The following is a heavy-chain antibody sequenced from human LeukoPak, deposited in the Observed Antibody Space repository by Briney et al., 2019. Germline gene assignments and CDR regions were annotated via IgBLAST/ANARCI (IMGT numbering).Heavy chain of an antibody. Sequence: PGGSLRLSCAASGFTFNYFTINWVRQAPGKGLEWVSSISSSSSYIYNADSVKGRFTTSRDNAKNSLFLQMNSLRPEDTAVNYCARGAAWGYCSSINCGHAFDIWGQGTMVTVSS. V-gene: IGHV3-21*01. D-gene: IGHD2-2*01. J-gene: IGHJ3*02. CDR1: GFTFNYFT. CDR3: ARGAAWGYCSSINCGHAFDI. CDR2: ISSSSSYI.